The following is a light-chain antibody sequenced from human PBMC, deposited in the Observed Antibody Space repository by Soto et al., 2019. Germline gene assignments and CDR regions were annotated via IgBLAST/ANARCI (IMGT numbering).Light chain of an antibody. J-gene: IGLJ1*01. Sequence: QSVLTQPASASGSPGQSISISCTGTSSYAGGYNYVSWYQHHPGKAPNLVIFDVSGRPSGISNRFSGSKSGNTASLTISCLRPEDEADYYCISYTGFILYVFGTGT. CDR3: ISYTGFILYV. CDR2: DVS. CDR1: SSYAGGYNY. V-gene: IGLV2-14*03.